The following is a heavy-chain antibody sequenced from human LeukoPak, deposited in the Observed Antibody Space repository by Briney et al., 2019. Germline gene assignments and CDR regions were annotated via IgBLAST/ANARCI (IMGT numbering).Heavy chain of an antibody. Sequence: GGSLRLSCAASGFTFSSYYMSWVRQAPGKGLEWVSVIYSGGSTNYTDSVKGRFTISRDNAKNTLYLQMNSVTVEDTAVYYCARGPIVVGTYYYMDVWGKGTTVTVSS. J-gene: IGHJ6*03. CDR1: GFTFSSYY. D-gene: IGHD2-2*01. CDR2: IYSGGST. V-gene: IGHV3-53*01. CDR3: ARGPIVVGTYYYMDV.